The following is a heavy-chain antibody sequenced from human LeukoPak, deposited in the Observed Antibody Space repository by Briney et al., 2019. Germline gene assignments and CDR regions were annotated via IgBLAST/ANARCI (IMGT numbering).Heavy chain of an antibody. D-gene: IGHD2-15*01. Sequence: GESLKISCKGSGYSFTNSWVGWVRQMPGKGLEWMAIIYPGDSDTRYSPSFQGQVTISADKSISTAYLQWSSLKASDTAMYYCARQGGRCSMGCFDYWGQGTLVTVSS. V-gene: IGHV5-51*01. CDR3: ARQGGRCSMGCFDY. CDR2: IYPGDSDT. J-gene: IGHJ4*02. CDR1: GYSFTNSW.